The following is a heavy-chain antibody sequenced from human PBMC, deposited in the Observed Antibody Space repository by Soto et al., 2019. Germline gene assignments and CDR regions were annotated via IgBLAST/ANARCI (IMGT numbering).Heavy chain of an antibody. Sequence: SETLSLTCTVSGGSINIVAYYWSCIRQLPGKGLEWIGYVYHTGNTDYNPSLKSRISISVDTSKNQFSMDLKDVTAADTAVYYCAVDTTIEGPNWLDPWGQGTLVTVSS. CDR1: GGSINIVAYY. V-gene: IGHV4-30-4*08. CDR2: VYHTGNT. CDR3: AVDTTIEGPNWLDP. D-gene: IGHD5-18*01. J-gene: IGHJ5*02.